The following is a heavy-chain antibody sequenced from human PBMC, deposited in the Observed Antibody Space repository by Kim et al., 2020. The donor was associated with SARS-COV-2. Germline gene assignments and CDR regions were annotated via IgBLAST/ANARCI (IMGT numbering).Heavy chain of an antibody. V-gene: IGHV1-46*01. Sequence: EQKFKGRVTMTRDTSTSTVYMELSSLRSEDTAVYYCARDRRYSSSPFDYWGQGTLVTVSS. J-gene: IGHJ4*02. D-gene: IGHD6-6*01. CDR3: ARDRRYSSSPFDY.